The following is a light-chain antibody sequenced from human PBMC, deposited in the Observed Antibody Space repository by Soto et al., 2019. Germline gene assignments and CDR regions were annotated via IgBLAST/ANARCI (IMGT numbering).Light chain of an antibody. CDR3: QQDNKSPRR. Sequence: TLSPATLYLSRKYIATLSFRASQSVNIHLVWYQQKPGQAPRLLIYGASARATGIPAKFSGSGSGTEFTLTISSLQSEDFAVYYCQQDNKSPRRFGQVGNVDIK. J-gene: IGKJ1*01. CDR1: QSVNIH. V-gene: IGKV3D-15*01. CDR2: GAS.